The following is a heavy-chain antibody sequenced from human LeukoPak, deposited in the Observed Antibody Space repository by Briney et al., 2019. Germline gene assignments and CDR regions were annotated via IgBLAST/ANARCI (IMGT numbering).Heavy chain of an antibody. J-gene: IGHJ4*02. D-gene: IGHD2-15*01. CDR1: GFTFSSYG. V-gene: IGHV3-33*01. CDR3: ARDRGWPAVHFDL. Sequence: GGSLRLSCAASGFTFSSYGMHWVRQAPGKGLEWVVVIWYDGSNKYYADSVKGRFTISRDNSKNTLYLQMNSLRVEDTAVYYCARDRGWPAVHFDLWGQGALVTVPS. CDR2: IWYDGSNK.